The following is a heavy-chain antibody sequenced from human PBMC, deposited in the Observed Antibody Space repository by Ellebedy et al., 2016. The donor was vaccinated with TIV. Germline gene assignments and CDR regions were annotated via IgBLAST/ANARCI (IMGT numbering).Heavy chain of an antibody. CDR1: GFTFSDYF. CDR2: IPASGTGI. J-gene: IGHJ6*02. Sequence: PGGSLRLSCAGSGFTFSDYFMSWVRQAPGKGLEWISYIPASGTGIYYADSVKGRFTVARDNANKSLHLQMNNLRGDDTAAYYCGRAREPGPFAYYYYGMDVWGQGTTVTVSS. CDR3: GRAREPGPFAYYYYGMDV. D-gene: IGHD1-1*01. V-gene: IGHV3-11*01.